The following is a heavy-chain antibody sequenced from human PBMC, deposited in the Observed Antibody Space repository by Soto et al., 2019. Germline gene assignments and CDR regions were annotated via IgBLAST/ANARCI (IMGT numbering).Heavy chain of an antibody. CDR1: GFALRRFT. D-gene: IGHD6-13*01. V-gene: IGHV3-21*01. CDR3: TRDASRDSSARGWFDP. Sequence: GASLKMSCAASGFALRRFTMNWVLHAPGKGLEWVSTISSNSAYIYYTDALSGRFTISRDNAKNSLHLQMNSLRAEDTAVYYCTRDASRDSSARGWFDPWGRGTLVTVSS. CDR2: ISSNSAYI. J-gene: IGHJ5*02.